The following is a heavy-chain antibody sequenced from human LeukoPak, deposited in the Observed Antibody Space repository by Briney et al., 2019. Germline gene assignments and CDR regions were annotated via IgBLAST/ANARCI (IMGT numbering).Heavy chain of an antibody. J-gene: IGHJ5*02. CDR2: IIPTLGIA. D-gene: IGHD2-21*01. CDR3: ARDCSLSWFDP. V-gene: IGHV1-69*04. Sequence: SSVKVSCKASGGTFRSYAISWVRQAPRQGLEWMGRIIPTLGIANYAQKFQGRVTITADKSTSTAYMELSSLRSEDTAVYYCARDCSLSWFDPWGQGTLVTVSS. CDR1: GGTFRSYA.